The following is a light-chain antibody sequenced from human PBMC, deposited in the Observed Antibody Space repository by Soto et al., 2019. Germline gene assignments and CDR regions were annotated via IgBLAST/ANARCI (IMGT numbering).Light chain of an antibody. CDR2: DAS. CDR1: QSVSSY. CDR3: QHYNNWPPQFT. Sequence: EIVLTQSPATLSLSPGERATLSCRASQSVSSYLAWYQQKPGQAPRLLIYDASNRATGIPARFSGSGSGTDFALTISSLEPEDFAVYFCQHYNNWPPQFTFGGGTKVDIK. J-gene: IGKJ4*01. V-gene: IGKV3-11*01.